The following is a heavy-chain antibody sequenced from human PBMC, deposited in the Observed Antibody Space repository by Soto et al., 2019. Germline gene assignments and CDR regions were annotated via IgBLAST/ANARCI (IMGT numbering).Heavy chain of an antibody. J-gene: IGHJ4*02. CDR1: GGTFSSYT. CDR3: ALGLIAAAGTENFDY. Sequence: QVQLVQSGAEVKKPGSSVKVSCKASGGTFSSYTISWVRQAPGQGLEWMGRIIPILGIANYAQKFQGRVTITGDKSTSTAYMELSSLRSEDTAVYYCALGLIAAAGTENFDYWGQGTLVTVSS. V-gene: IGHV1-69*02. CDR2: IIPILGIA. D-gene: IGHD6-13*01.